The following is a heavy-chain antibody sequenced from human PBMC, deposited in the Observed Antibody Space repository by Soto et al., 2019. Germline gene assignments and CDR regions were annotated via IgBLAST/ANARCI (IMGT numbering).Heavy chain of an antibody. CDR2: IYYSGNT. Sequence: SETLSLICTVSGGSISTSHYYWDWIRQPPGKGLEWIGSIYYSGNTYYNPSLESRVTISVDTSKNQFSLRLSSVTAAETAVYYCAVRPGGRDDYFDMWGQGTMVTVSS. V-gene: IGHV4-39*01. CDR3: AVRPGGRDDYFDM. CDR1: GGSISTSHYY. D-gene: IGHD3-16*01. J-gene: IGHJ3*02.